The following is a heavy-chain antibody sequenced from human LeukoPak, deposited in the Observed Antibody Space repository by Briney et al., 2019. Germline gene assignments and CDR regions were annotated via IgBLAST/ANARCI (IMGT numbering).Heavy chain of an antibody. J-gene: IGHJ4*02. CDR2: IYSGGST. CDR3: ARQHCSGGDCYFFD. Sequence: GGSLRLSCAASGFTFSSYAMSWVRQAPGKGLEWVSVIYSGGSTYYADSVKGRFTISRDNSKNTLYLQLNSLRAEDTAVYYCARQHCSGGDCYFFDWGQGTLVTVSS. D-gene: IGHD2-15*01. V-gene: IGHV3-66*04. CDR1: GFTFSSYA.